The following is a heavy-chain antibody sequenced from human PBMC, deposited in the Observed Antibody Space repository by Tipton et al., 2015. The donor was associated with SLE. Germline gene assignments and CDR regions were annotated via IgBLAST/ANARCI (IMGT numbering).Heavy chain of an antibody. CDR3: ARVSGVPALYYFDY. CDR2: IYYSGST. V-gene: IGHV4-31*03. Sequence: TLSLTCTVPGGSISSGGYYWSWIRQHPGKGLEWIAYIYYSGSTYYNPSLKSRVTISVDTSKNQFSLKLSSVTAADTAVYYCARVSGVPALYYFDYWGQGTLVTVSS. CDR1: GGSISSGGYY. J-gene: IGHJ4*02. D-gene: IGHD3-3*01.